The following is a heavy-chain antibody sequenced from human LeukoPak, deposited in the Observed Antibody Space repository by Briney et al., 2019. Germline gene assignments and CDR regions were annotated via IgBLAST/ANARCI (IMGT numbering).Heavy chain of an antibody. Sequence: PSQTLSLTCTVSGGSISSGSYYWSWIRQPAGKGLEWIGRIYTSGSTNYNPSLKSRVTISVDTSKNQFSLKLSSVTAADTAVYYCARAPPLHYDILTGYHPYYYYGMDVWGQGTTVTVSS. CDR3: ARAPPLHYDILTGYHPYYYYGMDV. D-gene: IGHD3-9*01. V-gene: IGHV4-61*02. CDR1: GGSISSGSYY. CDR2: IYTSGST. J-gene: IGHJ6*02.